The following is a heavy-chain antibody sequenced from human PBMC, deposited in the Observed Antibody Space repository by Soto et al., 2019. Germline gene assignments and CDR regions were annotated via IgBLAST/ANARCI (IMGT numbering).Heavy chain of an antibody. V-gene: IGHV4-59*08. CDR3: ARLDSSVPEV. D-gene: IGHD3-22*01. CDR2: IYYSGST. Sequence: PSETLSLTCTVSGGSISSYYWSWIRQPPGKGLEWIGYIYYSGSTNYNPSLKSRVTISVDTSKNQFSLKLSSVTAADTAVYYCARLDSSVPEVWGQGTMVTVSS. J-gene: IGHJ3*01. CDR1: GGSISSYY.